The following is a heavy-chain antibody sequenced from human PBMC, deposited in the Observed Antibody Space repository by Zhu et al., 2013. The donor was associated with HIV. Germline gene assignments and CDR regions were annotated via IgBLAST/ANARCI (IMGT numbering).Heavy chain of an antibody. CDR3: AKSPVVVISPYWYFDL. CDR2: IMPTFGST. Sequence: VHLVQSGAEVKKPGSSVKVSCKASGGTFSDYAISWVRQVPGQGLEWMGGIMPTFGSTKYSQKFQDRLTITADKSTSTTYMDLNSLTSEDTAVYYCAKSPVVVISPYWYFDLWGRGSLVIVSS. V-gene: IGHV1-69*14. D-gene: IGHD3-22*01. J-gene: IGHJ2*01. CDR1: GGTFSDYA.